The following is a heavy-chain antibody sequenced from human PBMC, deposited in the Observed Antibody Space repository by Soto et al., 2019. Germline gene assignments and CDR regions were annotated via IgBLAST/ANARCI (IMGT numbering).Heavy chain of an antibody. J-gene: IGHJ4*02. CDR1: GGSFSGYY. V-gene: IGHV4-34*01. CDR3: ARGRYSSSCLYYFDY. D-gene: IGHD6-13*01. Sequence: SETLSLTCAVYGGSFSGYYWSWIRQPPGKGLEWIGEINHSGSTNYNPSLKSRVTISVDTSKNQFSLKLSSVTAADTAVYYCARGRYSSSCLYYFDYWGQGTLVTVSS. CDR2: INHSGST.